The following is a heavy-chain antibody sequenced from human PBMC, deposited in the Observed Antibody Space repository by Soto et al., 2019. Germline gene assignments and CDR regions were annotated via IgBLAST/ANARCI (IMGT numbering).Heavy chain of an antibody. V-gene: IGHV1-69*01. D-gene: IGHD2-2*01. CDR3: ARSQGSSTSLEIYYYYYYGMDV. J-gene: IGHJ6*02. CDR1: GGTFSSYA. CDR2: IIPISGTA. Sequence: QVQLVQSGAEVKKPGSSVKVSCKASGGTFSSYAISWVRQAPGQGLEWMGGIIPISGTANYAQKFQGRVTITADESTSTADMELSSLRSEDTAAYYCARSQGSSTSLEIYYYYYYGMDVWGQGTTVTVSS.